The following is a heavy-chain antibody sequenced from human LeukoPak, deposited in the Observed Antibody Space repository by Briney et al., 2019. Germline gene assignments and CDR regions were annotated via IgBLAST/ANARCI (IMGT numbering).Heavy chain of an antibody. V-gene: IGHV4-31*03. CDR3: AGQLADYDFWSGYSPYGMDV. D-gene: IGHD3-3*01. CDR2: IYYSGST. Sequence: PSETLSLTCTVSGGSISSGGYYWSWIRQHPGKGLEWIVYIYYSGSTYYNPSLKSRVTISVDTSKNQFSLKLSSVTAADTAVYYCAGQLADYDFWSGYSPYGMDVWGQGTTVTVSS. CDR1: GGSISSGGYY. J-gene: IGHJ6*02.